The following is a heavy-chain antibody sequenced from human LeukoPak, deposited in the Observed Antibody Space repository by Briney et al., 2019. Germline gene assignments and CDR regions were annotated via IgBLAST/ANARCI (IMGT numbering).Heavy chain of an antibody. Sequence: SGPTLVNPTQTLTLTCTFSGFSLSTSGVGVGWIRQPPGKALEWLALIYWNDDKRYSPSLKSRLTMTKDTSKNQVVLTMTNMDPVDTATYYCAHLLIAAAGTVWFDPWGQGTLVTVSS. CDR2: IYWNDDK. CDR1: GFSLSTSGVG. CDR3: AHLLIAAAGTVWFDP. J-gene: IGHJ5*02. D-gene: IGHD6-13*01. V-gene: IGHV2-5*01.